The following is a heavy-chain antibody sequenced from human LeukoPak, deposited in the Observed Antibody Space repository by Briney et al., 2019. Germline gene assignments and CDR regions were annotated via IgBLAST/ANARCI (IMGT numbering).Heavy chain of an antibody. CDR2: ISSRGSTI. Sequence: PGGSLRLSCAASGFTFSSYEMNWVRQAPGKGLEWVSYISSRGSTIYYADSVKGRFTISRDNAKNSLYLQMNSLRAEDTAVYYCASAGVYCSSTSCYNYYYYGMDVWGQGTTVTVSS. D-gene: IGHD2-2*01. CDR3: ASAGVYCSSTSCYNYYYYGMDV. J-gene: IGHJ6*02. CDR1: GFTFSSYE. V-gene: IGHV3-48*03.